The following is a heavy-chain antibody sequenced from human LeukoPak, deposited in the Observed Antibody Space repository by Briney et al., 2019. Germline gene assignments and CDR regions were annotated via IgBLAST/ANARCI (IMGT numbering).Heavy chain of an antibody. CDR2: ISWNSGSI. V-gene: IGHV3-9*01. CDR3: AKGTGRYWTFFDS. CDR1: GLTFDDYA. D-gene: IGHD1-26*01. J-gene: IGHJ4*02. Sequence: PGRSLRLSCAASGLTFDDYAMHWVRQAPGKGLAWVSGISWNSGSIDYAHSVKGRFTISRDTAKNSLYLQMNSLRPEDTALYYCAKGTGRYWTFFDSWGQGTLVTVSS.